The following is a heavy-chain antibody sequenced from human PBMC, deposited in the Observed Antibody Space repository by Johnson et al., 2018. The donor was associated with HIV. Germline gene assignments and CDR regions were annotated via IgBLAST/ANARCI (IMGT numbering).Heavy chain of an antibody. CDR1: GFTFSSYA. D-gene: IGHD1-26*01. Sequence: VQLVESGGGLVQPGGSLRLSCAASGFTFSSYAMSWVRQAPGKGLEWVSAIRGSGDRTYYADSAKGRFTISRDNSKNTLYVQMNSLRAEDTAAYYCAKGRWELLAGAFDIWGQGTTVTVSS. CDR2: IRGSGDRT. J-gene: IGHJ3*02. V-gene: IGHV3-23*04. CDR3: AKGRWELLAGAFDI.